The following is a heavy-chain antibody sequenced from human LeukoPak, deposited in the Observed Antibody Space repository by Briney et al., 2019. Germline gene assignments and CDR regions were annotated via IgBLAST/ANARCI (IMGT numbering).Heavy chain of an antibody. CDR3: ARGSGFVDY. V-gene: IGHV1-46*01. J-gene: IGHJ4*02. Sequence: YTXXXXYMHWVRQAPGQGLEWMGIINPSGGSTSYAQKFQGRVTMTRDTSTSTVYMELSSLRSEDTAVYYCARGSGFVDYWGQGTLVTVSS. CDR2: INPSGGST. D-gene: IGHD6-25*01. CDR1: YTXXXXY.